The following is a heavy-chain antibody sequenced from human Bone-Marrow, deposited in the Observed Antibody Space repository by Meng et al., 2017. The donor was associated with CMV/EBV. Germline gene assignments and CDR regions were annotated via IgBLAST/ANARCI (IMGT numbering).Heavy chain of an antibody. CDR3: ARDWEYYDFWSGYPPVDY. J-gene: IGHJ4*02. V-gene: IGHV6-1*01. Sequence: SQTLSLTCAISGDSVSSNSAAWNWIRQSPSRGLEWLGRTYYRSKWYNDYAVSVKSRITISPDTSKNRFSLQLNSVTPEDTAVYYCARDWEYYDFWSGYPPVDYWGQGTLVTVPS. CDR1: GDSVSSNSAA. CDR2: TYYRSKWYN. D-gene: IGHD3-3*01.